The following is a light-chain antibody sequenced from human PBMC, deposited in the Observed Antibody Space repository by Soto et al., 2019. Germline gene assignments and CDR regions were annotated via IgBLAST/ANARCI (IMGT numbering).Light chain of an antibody. V-gene: IGKV1-5*03. CDR1: QSISDW. Sequence: DIQMTQSPSPLSASVGDRVTITCRASQSISDWLAWYQQKPGKAPKLLIYKASSLESGVPSRFSGSGSGTEFTLTISSPQPDDFATYYCQQYNSYSETFGQGTKVEVK. CDR3: QQYNSYSET. J-gene: IGKJ1*01. CDR2: KAS.